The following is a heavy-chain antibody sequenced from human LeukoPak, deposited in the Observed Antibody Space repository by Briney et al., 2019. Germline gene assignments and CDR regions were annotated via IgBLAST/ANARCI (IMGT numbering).Heavy chain of an antibody. CDR2: ISSSGSTI. Sequence: LSLTCTVSGGSISSSSYYWGWIRQAPGKGLEWVSYISSSGSTIYYADSVKGRFTISRDNAKNSLYLQMNSLRAEDTAVYYCARGEQRMWLLLPNYFDYWGQGTLVTVSS. CDR1: GGSISSSSYY. V-gene: IGHV3-11*04. D-gene: IGHD3-22*01. J-gene: IGHJ4*02. CDR3: ARGEQRMWLLLPNYFDY.